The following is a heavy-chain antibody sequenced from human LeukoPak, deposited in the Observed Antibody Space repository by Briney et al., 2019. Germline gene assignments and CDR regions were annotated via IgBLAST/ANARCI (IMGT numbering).Heavy chain of an antibody. J-gene: IGHJ4*02. CDR1: GGSISNGSYY. CDR3: ASTMIVVDAPFDY. CDR2: IYTSGST. D-gene: IGHD3-22*01. V-gene: IGHV4-61*02. Sequence: SQTLSLTCTVSGGSISNGSYYWSWIRQPAGKGLEWIGRIYTSGSTNYNPSLKSRVTISVDTSKNQFSLKLSSVTAADTAVYYCASTMIVVDAPFDYWGQGTLVTVSS.